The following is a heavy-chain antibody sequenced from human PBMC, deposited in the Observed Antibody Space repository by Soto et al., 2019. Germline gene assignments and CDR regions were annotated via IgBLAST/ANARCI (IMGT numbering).Heavy chain of an antibody. V-gene: IGHV1-3*01. Sequence: ASVKVSCKASGYTFTSYAMHWVRQAPGQRLEWMGWINAGNGNTKYSQKLQGRVTITRDTSASTAYIELSSLRSEDTAFYYCARDHKPTQLRYFDCARSGEAYYYYYGMDVWG. CDR1: GYTFTSYA. CDR2: INAGNGNT. J-gene: IGHJ6*02. CDR3: ARDHKPTQLRYFDCARSGEAYYYYYGMDV. D-gene: IGHD3-9*01.